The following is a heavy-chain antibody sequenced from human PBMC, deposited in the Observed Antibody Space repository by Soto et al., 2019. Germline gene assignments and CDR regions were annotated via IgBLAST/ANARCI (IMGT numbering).Heavy chain of an antibody. CDR1: GITFSGYN. Sequence: QLVESGGGLVKPGGSLRLSCAASGITFSGYNMNWVRQAPGKGLEWVSSISSSGTYIHHADSVKGRFTIYRDNAKNSLYLQMDSLRAEDTGVYYCARDRPSRDSFYYGLDVWGQGTTVTAS. CDR3: ARDRPSRDSFYYGLDV. V-gene: IGHV3-21*06. D-gene: IGHD6-13*01. J-gene: IGHJ6*02. CDR2: ISSSGTYI.